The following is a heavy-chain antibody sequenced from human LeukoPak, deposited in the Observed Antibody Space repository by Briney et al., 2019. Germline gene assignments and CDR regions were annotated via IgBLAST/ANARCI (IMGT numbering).Heavy chain of an antibody. D-gene: IGHD5-12*01. V-gene: IGHV1-69*01. CDR3: ARDRYSGYDSLGY. CDR2: IIPIFGTA. J-gene: IGHJ4*02. CDR1: GGTFTIYA. Sequence: SVKVSCKASGGTFTIYAISWVREAPGQGLEWMGGIIPIFGTANYAQKFQGRVTITADESTSTAYMELSSLRSEDTAVYYCARDRYSGYDSLGYRGQVILVTVSS.